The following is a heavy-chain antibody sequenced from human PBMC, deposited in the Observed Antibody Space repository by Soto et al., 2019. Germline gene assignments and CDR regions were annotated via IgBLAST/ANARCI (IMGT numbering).Heavy chain of an antibody. V-gene: IGHV3-30-3*01. D-gene: IGHD3-22*01. Sequence: PGVSLRLSCAASGFTFSSYAMHWVRQAPDKGLEWVAVISYDGSNKYYADSVKGRFTISRDNSKNTLYLQMNSLRAEDTAVYYCARNYYDSSGYYPYLVDFDYWGQGTLVTVSS. CDR1: GFTFSSYA. J-gene: IGHJ4*02. CDR2: ISYDGSNK. CDR3: ARNYYDSSGYYPYLVDFDY.